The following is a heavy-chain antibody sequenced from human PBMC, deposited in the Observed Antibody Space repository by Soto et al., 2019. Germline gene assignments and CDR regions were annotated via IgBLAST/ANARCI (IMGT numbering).Heavy chain of an antibody. D-gene: IGHD7-27*01. V-gene: IGHV2-5*02. Sequence: QITLKESGPTLVKPTQTLTLTCTFSGFSLSTNGVGVGWIRQPPGKALEWLALFYWDDAKRYSPSLNSRLTITKDTSKHQVVLTMTNMDPVDTATYYCAHRTGEGPNDVFDIWGQGTMVTVSS. J-gene: IGHJ3*02. CDR2: FYWDDAK. CDR1: GFSLSTNGVG. CDR3: AHRTGEGPNDVFDI.